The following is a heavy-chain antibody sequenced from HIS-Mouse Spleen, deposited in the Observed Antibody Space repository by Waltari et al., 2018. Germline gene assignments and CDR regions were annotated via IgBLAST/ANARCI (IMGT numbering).Heavy chain of an antibody. V-gene: IGHV1-8*01. D-gene: IGHD3-3*01. CDR3: ARVYYDFWSGYYY. Sequence: QVQLVQSGAEVKKPGASVKVSCKASGYTFTSYDINWVRQATGKGLEWMGWGNPNRGTTGYEQKFQGRGTRTRNTSRSPAYMELSSLRSEDTAVYYCARVYYDFWSGYYYWGQGTLVTVSS. CDR2: GNPNRGTT. J-gene: IGHJ4*02. CDR1: GYTFTSYD.